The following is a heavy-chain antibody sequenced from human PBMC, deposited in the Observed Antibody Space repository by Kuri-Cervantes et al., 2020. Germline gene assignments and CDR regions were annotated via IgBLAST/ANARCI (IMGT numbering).Heavy chain of an antibody. CDR1: GYTFTGYY. D-gene: IGHD2-2*01. V-gene: IGHV1-2*02. Sequence: ASVKVSCKASGYTFTGYYMHWVRQAPGQGLEWMGWINPNSGGTNYAQKVQGRVTMTRDTSISTAYMELSRLRSDETAVYYCARYQLLGSPDYWGQGTLVTASS. CDR2: INPNSGGT. J-gene: IGHJ4*02. CDR3: ARYQLLGSPDY.